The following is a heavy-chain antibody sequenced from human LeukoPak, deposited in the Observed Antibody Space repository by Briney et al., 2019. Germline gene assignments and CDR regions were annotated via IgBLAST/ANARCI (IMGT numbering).Heavy chain of an antibody. Sequence: SETLSLNCTVSGGSISSTSSYWAWIRQSPAKALQWIGSIYYSETTYYNPSLESRVTISIDTSKNQFSLQLSSVTAADTALYYCARQVSDYYYYYIDVWGTGTTVTVSS. CDR3: ARQVSDYYYYYIDV. CDR2: IYYSETT. CDR1: GGSISSTSSY. J-gene: IGHJ6*03. D-gene: IGHD5/OR15-5a*01. V-gene: IGHV4-39*01.